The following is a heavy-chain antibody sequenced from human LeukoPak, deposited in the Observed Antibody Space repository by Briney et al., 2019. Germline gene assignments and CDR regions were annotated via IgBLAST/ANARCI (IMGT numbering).Heavy chain of an antibody. CDR2: IDYSGAT. J-gene: IGHJ4*02. CDR3: ARDRRGYYDSSGHFDY. V-gene: IGHV4-59*01. CDR1: GGSINSYD. D-gene: IGHD3-22*01. Sequence: SETLSLTCTVSGGSINSYDWSWIRQPPGKGLEWIAYIDYSGATKFNPSLKSRVTITLDTSKNQFSLKLSSVTAADTAVYYCARDRRGYYDSSGHFDYWGQGTLVTVSS.